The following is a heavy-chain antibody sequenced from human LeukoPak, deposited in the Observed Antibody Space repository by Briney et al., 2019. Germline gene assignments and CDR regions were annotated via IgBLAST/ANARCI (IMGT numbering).Heavy chain of an antibody. Sequence: GESLKISCKGSGYSFTGYWIGWVRQMPGKGLEWMGIIYLGDSDTRYSPSFQGQVTISVDKSISTAYLQWSSLKASDTAMYYCARLTYYYGSGSYWPGYFDYWGQGTLVTVSS. CDR1: GYSFTGYW. J-gene: IGHJ4*02. V-gene: IGHV5-51*01. CDR2: IYLGDSDT. CDR3: ARLTYYYGSGSYWPGYFDY. D-gene: IGHD3-10*01.